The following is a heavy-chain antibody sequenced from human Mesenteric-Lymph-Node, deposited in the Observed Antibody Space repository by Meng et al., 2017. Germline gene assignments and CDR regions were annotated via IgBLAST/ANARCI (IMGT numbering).Heavy chain of an antibody. D-gene: IGHD3-10*01. CDR3: ARITMVRGVIIIGFDY. J-gene: IGHJ4*02. V-gene: IGHV5-51*01. CDR2: IYPDNSDT. CDR1: GYRFPIYW. Sequence: GESLKISCKGSGYRFPIYWIAWVRQMPGKGLDWMGIIYPDNSDTKYSPSFQGQVTISADKSISTAYLQWSSLKASDTAMYYCARITMVRGVIIIGFDYWGQGTLVTVSS.